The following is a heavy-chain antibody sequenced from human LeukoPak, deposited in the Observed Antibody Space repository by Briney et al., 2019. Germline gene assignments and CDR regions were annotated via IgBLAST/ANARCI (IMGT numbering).Heavy chain of an antibody. V-gene: IGHV3-53*01. CDR3: AKVSSYDYVWGSPDY. D-gene: IGHD3-16*01. CDR2: MHSVGTT. J-gene: IGHJ4*02. CDR1: GFTVNTNY. Sequence: PGGSLRLSCAASGFTVNTNYMSWVRQAPGKGLEWVSIMHSVGTTYYADSVKGRFTFSRDNSKNTLYLQMNNLRAEDSAVYYCAKVSSYDYVWGSPDYWGQGTLVTVSS.